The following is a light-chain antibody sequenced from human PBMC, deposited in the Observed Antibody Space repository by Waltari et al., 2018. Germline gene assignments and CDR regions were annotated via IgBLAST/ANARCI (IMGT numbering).Light chain of an antibody. CDR2: WAS. CDR3: QQYYYTPYT. Sequence: DIVMTQSPDSLVVSLGERATINCKSSRTLLFRSNNQNHLAWYQMKAGHPPKLLIYWASTRESGVPDRFSGSGSETNFTLTISSLQPEDVAVYYCQQYYYTPYTFGQGTKLEIK. J-gene: IGKJ2*01. V-gene: IGKV4-1*01. CDR1: RTLLFRSNNQNH.